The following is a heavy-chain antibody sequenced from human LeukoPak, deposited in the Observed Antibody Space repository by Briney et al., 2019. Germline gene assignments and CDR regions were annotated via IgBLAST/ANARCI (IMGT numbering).Heavy chain of an antibody. D-gene: IGHD1-26*01. Sequence: PGGSLRLSCAASGFTFSSYSMNWVRQAPGKGLEWVSSISSSSSYIYYADSVKGRFTISRDNAKNSLYLQMNSLRAGDTAVYYCARESSGSYYAFDIWGQGTMVTVSS. J-gene: IGHJ3*02. CDR3: ARESSGSYYAFDI. CDR2: ISSSSSYI. CDR1: GFTFSSYS. V-gene: IGHV3-21*01.